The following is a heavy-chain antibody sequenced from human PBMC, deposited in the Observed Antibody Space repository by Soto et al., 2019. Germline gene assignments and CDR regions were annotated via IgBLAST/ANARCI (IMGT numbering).Heavy chain of an antibody. D-gene: IGHD3-10*01. V-gene: IGHV6-1*01. CDR2: TYYRSKWYN. CDR3: ARDYYGSGSPYYYYMDV. J-gene: IGHJ6*03. CDR1: GDSVSSNSAA. Sequence: SQTLSLTCAISGDSVSSNSAAWNWIRQSPSRGLEWLGRTYYRSKWYNDYAVSVKSRITINPDTSKNQFSLQLNSVTPEDTAVYYCARDYYGSGSPYYYYMDVWGKGTTVTVSS.